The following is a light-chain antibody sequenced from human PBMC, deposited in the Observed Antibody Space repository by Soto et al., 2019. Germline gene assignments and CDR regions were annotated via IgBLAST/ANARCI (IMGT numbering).Light chain of an antibody. CDR3: TSYAGGNNV. J-gene: IGLJ1*01. CDR1: SSDVGGYNY. Sequence: QSALTQPPSASGSPGQSVTISCTGTSSDVGGYNYVSWYQQHPGKVPKLMVYEVNKRPSGVPDRFSGSKSGNTASLTVSGLQAEDEADYYCTSYAGGNNVFVNGTKLTVL. V-gene: IGLV2-8*01. CDR2: EVN.